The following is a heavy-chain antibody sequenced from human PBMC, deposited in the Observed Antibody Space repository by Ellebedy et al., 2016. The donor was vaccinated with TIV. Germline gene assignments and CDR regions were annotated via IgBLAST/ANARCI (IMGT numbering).Heavy chain of an antibody. CDR3: VKEGLDYYDPSGYYFLGGMDV. V-gene: IGHV3-23*01. CDR1: GFTFSNYA. D-gene: IGHD3-22*01. Sequence: PGGSLRLSCGASGFTFSNYAMSWVRQAPGKGLEWVSAISDRGDSTYYADSVKGRFTISRDNSKNTVYLQMNRLRADDTALYYCVKEGLDYYDPSGYYFLGGMDVWGQGTAVTVSS. CDR2: ISDRGDST. J-gene: IGHJ6*02.